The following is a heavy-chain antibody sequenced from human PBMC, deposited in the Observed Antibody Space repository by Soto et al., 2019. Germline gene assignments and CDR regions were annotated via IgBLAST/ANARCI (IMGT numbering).Heavy chain of an antibody. Sequence: SETLSLTCTVSGGSISSSSYHWGWIHQPPGKGLEWIGSIYYSGSTYYNPSLKSRVTISVDTSKNQFSLKLSSVTAADTAVYYCARHPLSITLFGVVYAFDIWGQGTMVTVSS. CDR1: GGSISSSSYH. V-gene: IGHV4-39*01. J-gene: IGHJ3*02. CDR2: IYYSGST. CDR3: ARHPLSITLFGVVYAFDI. D-gene: IGHD3-3*01.